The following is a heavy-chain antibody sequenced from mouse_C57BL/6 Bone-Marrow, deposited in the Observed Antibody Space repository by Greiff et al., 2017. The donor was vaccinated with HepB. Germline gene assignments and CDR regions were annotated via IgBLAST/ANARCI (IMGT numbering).Heavy chain of an antibody. Sequence: VQLQESGPGLVQPSQSLSITCTVSGFSLTSYGVHWVRQSPGKGLEWLGVIWRGGSTDYNAAFMSRLSITMDNSKSQVFFKMNRLQADDTAIYYCAKKHYGSSYAMDYWGQGTSVTVSS. CDR3: AKKHYGSSYAMDY. D-gene: IGHD1-1*01. J-gene: IGHJ4*01. CDR2: IWRGGST. CDR1: GFSLTSYG. V-gene: IGHV2-5*01.